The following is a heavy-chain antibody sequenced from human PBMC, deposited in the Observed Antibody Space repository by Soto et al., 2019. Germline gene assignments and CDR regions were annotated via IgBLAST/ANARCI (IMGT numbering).Heavy chain of an antibody. J-gene: IGHJ4*02. CDR1: DRSLSGYY. Sequence: ETLCLTCTVCDRSLSGYYGSWIRQPPGKGLEWIGEINHSGRSNYNPSLKSRVTISVDTSKNQLSLKLSSLTAADTAVYDCASGRASPIFYDWGQGTLVTVSS. CDR3: ASGRASPIFYD. CDR2: INHSGRS. V-gene: IGHV4-34*01.